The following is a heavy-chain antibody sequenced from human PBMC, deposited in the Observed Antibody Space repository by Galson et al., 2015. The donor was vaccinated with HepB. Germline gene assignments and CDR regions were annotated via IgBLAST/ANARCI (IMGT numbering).Heavy chain of an antibody. CDR1: GFTFSSYA. CDR3: ARDSSPTMIVVANFDY. Sequence: SLRLSCAASGFTFSSYAMHWVRQAPGKGLEWVAVISYDGSNKYYADSVKGRFTISRGNSKNTLYLQMNSLRAEDTAVYYCARDSSPTMIVVANFDYWGQGALVTVSS. V-gene: IGHV3-30-3*01. J-gene: IGHJ4*02. D-gene: IGHD3-22*01. CDR2: ISYDGSNK.